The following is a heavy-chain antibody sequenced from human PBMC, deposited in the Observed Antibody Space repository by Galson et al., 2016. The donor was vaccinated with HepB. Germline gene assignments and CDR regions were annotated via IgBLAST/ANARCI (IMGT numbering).Heavy chain of an antibody. J-gene: IGHJ4*02. V-gene: IGHV1-69*13. CDR2: IIPMFGST. CDR1: GYIFTTYY. CDR3: ARGPPEMAFDY. D-gene: IGHD5-24*01. Sequence: SVKVSCKASGYIFTTYYMHWVRQAPGQGLEWMGWIIPMFGSTNYAQKFQGRVTITADESTSTAYMELSSLRSEDTAVYYCARGPPEMAFDYWGQGTLVTVSS.